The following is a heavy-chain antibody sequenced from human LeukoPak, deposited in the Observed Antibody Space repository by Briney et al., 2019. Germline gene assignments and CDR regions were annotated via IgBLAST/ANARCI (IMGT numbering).Heavy chain of an antibody. Sequence: GGSLRLSCGASGFTFTNHGTSWVRQAPGKGLEWVSAISGSGANTYYTDSVRGRFIISRDQSRKTLYLQMNRLRAEDTAIYYCASHAAYTSDWRARKFDYWGQGTLVTVSS. D-gene: IGHD6-19*01. CDR3: ASHAAYTSDWRARKFDY. V-gene: IGHV3-23*01. J-gene: IGHJ4*02. CDR2: ISGSGANT. CDR1: GFTFTNHG.